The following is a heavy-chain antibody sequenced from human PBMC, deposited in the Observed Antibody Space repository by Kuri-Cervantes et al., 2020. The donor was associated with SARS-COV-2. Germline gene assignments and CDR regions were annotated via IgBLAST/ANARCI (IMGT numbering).Heavy chain of an antibody. CDR1: GFTFTNYA. Sequence: GESLKISCAASGFTFTNYAMSWVRQAPGKGLEWVSSISSSSSYIYYADSVKGRFTISRDNAKNSLYLQMNSLRAEDTAVYYCAKDKSVNFAKNYFDYWGQGTLVTVSS. CDR2: ISSSSSYI. D-gene: IGHD3-9*01. J-gene: IGHJ4*02. V-gene: IGHV3-21*01. CDR3: AKDKSVNFAKNYFDY.